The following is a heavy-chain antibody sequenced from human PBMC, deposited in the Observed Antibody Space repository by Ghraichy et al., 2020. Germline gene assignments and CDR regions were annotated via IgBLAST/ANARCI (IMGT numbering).Heavy chain of an antibody. D-gene: IGHD1-26*01. V-gene: IGHV4-39*01. J-gene: IGHJ4*02. CDR3: ATDSGSYYASFY. Sequence: GSLRLSCTVSGGSISSSSYYWGWIRQPPGKGLEWIGSMYYSGSTYYNPSLKSRVTISVDTSKNQFSLKLSSVTAADTAVYYCATDSGSYYASFYWGQGTLVTVSS. CDR2: MYYSGST. CDR1: GGSISSSSYY.